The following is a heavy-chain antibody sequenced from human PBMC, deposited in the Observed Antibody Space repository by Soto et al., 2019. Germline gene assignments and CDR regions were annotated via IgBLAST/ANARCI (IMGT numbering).Heavy chain of an antibody. D-gene: IGHD3-10*01. J-gene: IGHJ6*02. Sequence: QVQLVESGGGVVQPGTSLRLSCAASGFTFKTHAMHWVRQAPGKGLEWMAVIAYDGNEKFYADSVKGRFTISRDNSKNALYLQINNLRNADTAVYYCGKEVGDFVPCYYGVDVGGQGTTVTVSS. CDR3: GKEVGDFVPCYYGVDV. CDR2: IAYDGNEK. CDR1: GFTFKTHA. V-gene: IGHV3-30*18.